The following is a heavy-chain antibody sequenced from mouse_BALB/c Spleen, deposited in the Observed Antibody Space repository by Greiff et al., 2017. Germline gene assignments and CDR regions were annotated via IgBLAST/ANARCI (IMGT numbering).Heavy chain of an antibody. D-gene: IGHD2-4*01. J-gene: IGHJ3*01. CDR3: ARDRTMITTAY. Sequence: EVKLMESGGGLVQPGGSLKLSCAASGFTFSSYGMSWVRQTPDKRLELVATINSNGGSTYYPDSVKGRFTISRDNAKNTLYLQMSSLKSEDTAMYYCARDRTMITTAYWGQGTLVTVSA. CDR1: GFTFSSYG. V-gene: IGHV5-6-3*01. CDR2: INSNGGST.